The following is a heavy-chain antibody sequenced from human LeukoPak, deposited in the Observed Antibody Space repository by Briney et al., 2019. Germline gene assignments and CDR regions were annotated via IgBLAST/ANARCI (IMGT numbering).Heavy chain of an antibody. CDR3: ARGLGDGKYDILTGSYTEYHAFDI. Sequence: SETLSLTCTVSGGSISSSNYYWGWIRQPPGKGLEWIGSIYYSGSTYYNPSLKSRVTISVATSKNQFSLRLSSVTAADTAVYYCARGLGDGKYDILTGSYTEYHAFDIWGQGTMVTVSS. J-gene: IGHJ3*02. V-gene: IGHV4-39*07. CDR1: GGSISSSNYY. CDR2: IYYSGST. D-gene: IGHD3-9*01.